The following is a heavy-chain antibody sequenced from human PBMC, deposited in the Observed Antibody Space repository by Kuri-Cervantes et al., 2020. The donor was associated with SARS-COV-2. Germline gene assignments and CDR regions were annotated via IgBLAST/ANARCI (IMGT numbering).Heavy chain of an antibody. Sequence: GESLKISCAASGFTFSSYSMNWVRQAPGKGLEWVSSISSSSSYIYYADSVKGRFTISRDNAKNLLYLQMNSLRAEDTAVYYCARAEWGLIDYWGQGTLVTVSS. CDR2: ISSSSSYI. CDR3: ARAEWGLIDY. D-gene: IGHD1-26*01. J-gene: IGHJ4*02. V-gene: IGHV3-21*01. CDR1: GFTFSSYS.